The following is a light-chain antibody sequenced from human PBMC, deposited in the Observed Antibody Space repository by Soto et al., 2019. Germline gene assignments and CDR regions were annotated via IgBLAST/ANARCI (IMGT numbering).Light chain of an antibody. V-gene: IGKV3-20*01. CDR3: QHQT. J-gene: IGKJ1*01. Sequence: EIVLTQSPGTLSLSPGERATLSCRASQSVSSSYLAWYQQKPGQAPRLLIYGASSRATGIPDRFSGSGSGTDFTLTISRLEPEDFAVYYCQHQTFSQGTKVEIK. CDR1: QSVSSSY. CDR2: GAS.